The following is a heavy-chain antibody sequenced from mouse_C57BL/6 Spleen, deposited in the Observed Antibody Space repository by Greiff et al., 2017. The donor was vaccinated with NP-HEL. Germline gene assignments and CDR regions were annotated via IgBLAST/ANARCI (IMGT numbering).Heavy chain of an antibody. J-gene: IGHJ4*01. CDR3: TTGNYVLMDY. Sequence: VQLQQSGAELVRPGASVTLSCEASGYTFTDYEMHWVKQTPVHGLEWIGAIDPETGGTAYNQKFKGKAILTADKSSSTAYMELRSLTSEDSAVYYCTTGNYVLMDYWGQGTSVTVSS. CDR1: GYTFTDYE. V-gene: IGHV1-15*01. CDR2: IDPETGGT. D-gene: IGHD2-1*01.